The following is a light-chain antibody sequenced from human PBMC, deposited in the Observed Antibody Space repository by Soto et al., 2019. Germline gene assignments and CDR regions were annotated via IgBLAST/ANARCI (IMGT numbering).Light chain of an antibody. CDR1: SGHSNYA. J-gene: IGLJ3*02. V-gene: IGLV4-69*01. CDR3: QTWGTGIFWV. Sequence: QPVLTQSPSASASLGASVKLTCTLSSGHSNYAIAWHQQQPEKGPRYLMKLNSDGSHSKGDGIPDRFSGSSSGAERYLTISILQSEDEADYYCQTWGTGIFWVCGGGTTLTVL. CDR2: LNSDGSH.